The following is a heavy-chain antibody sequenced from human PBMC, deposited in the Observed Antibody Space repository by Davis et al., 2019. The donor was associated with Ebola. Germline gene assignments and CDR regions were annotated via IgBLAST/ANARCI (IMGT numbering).Heavy chain of an antibody. Sequence: ASVKVSCKASGYTFTGYYMHWVRQAPGQGLEWMGRINPNSGNTNYAQKLQGRVTMTTDTSTSTAYMELRSLRSDDTAVYYCARLGYNYYYGMDVWGKGTTVTVSS. CDR3: ARLGYNYYYGMDV. V-gene: IGHV1-2*06. CDR1: GYTFTGYY. CDR2: INPNSGNT. D-gene: IGHD6-13*01. J-gene: IGHJ6*04.